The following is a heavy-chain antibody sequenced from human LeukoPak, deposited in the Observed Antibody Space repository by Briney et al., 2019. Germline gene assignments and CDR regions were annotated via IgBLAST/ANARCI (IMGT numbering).Heavy chain of an antibody. D-gene: IGHD2/OR15-2a*01. V-gene: IGHV4-59*01. CDR1: GGSMTNLY. CDR2: IYDSGST. CDR3: AKGGSTNFIYGDV. J-gene: IGHJ6*02. Sequence: SETLSLTCSVSGGSMTNLYWTWIRQPPGKGLEWIGDIYDSGSTRYNTSLESRVTISVDTSKNQFSLKLSSVTAADTAVYYCAKGGSTNFIYGDVWGQGTTVT.